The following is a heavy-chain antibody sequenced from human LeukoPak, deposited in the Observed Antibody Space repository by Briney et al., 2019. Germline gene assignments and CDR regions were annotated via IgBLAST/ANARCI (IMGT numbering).Heavy chain of an antibody. CDR1: GGTFSSYA. D-gene: IGHD5-24*01. Sequence: ASVKVSCKASGGTFSSYAISWVRQAPGQGHEWMGRIIPILGIANYAQKFQGRVTITADKSTSTAYMELSSLRSEDTAVYYCARDPGDGYNDWYYYYYGMDVWGQGTTVTVSS. J-gene: IGHJ6*02. CDR3: ARDPGDGYNDWYYYYYGMDV. V-gene: IGHV1-69*04. CDR2: IIPILGIA.